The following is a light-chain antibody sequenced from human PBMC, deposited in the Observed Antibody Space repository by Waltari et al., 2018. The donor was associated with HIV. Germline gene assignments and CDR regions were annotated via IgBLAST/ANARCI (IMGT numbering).Light chain of an antibody. CDR1: RDISTY. CDR2: ASS. Sequence: DIQLTQSPSFLSASVGDRITITCRASRDISTYLAWYQQKPGGVPKLLIYASSTLQNEVPSRFSGRGFGTEFTLTISGLQPDDFAIYYCQHLHSFPLSFG. CDR3: QHLHSFPLS. J-gene: IGKJ2*03. V-gene: IGKV1-9*01.